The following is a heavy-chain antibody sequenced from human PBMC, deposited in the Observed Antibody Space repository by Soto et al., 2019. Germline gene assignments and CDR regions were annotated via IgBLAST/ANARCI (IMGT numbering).Heavy chain of an antibody. CDR3: ARDDIRGIAVSTYGMDV. CDR2: IWYDGSNE. Sequence: QVQLVESGGGVVQPGRSLRLSCAASGFIFSNFGMHWVRQAPGKGLEWVAVIWYDGSNEYYADSVKGRFTISKDNSKSTLYLQMNSLRAEDTAVYYCARDDIRGIAVSTYGMDVWGQGTTVTVSS. CDR1: GFIFSNFG. J-gene: IGHJ6*02. V-gene: IGHV3-33*01. D-gene: IGHD6-19*01.